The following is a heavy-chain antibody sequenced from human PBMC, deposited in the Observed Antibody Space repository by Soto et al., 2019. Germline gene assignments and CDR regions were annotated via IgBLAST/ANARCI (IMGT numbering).Heavy chain of an antibody. CDR3: AARIAARQKASYYYSYGMDV. D-gene: IGHD6-6*01. CDR2: IYYSGST. Sequence: SETLSLTCTVSGGSISRGYYYWSWIRQPPGKGLEWIGYIYYSGSTYYNPSLKRRVTISVDTSKNQFSLKLSSVPAADTAVYYCAARIAARQKASYYYSYGMDVWGQGTTVTVSS. J-gene: IGHJ6*02. CDR1: GGSISRGYYY. V-gene: IGHV4-30-4*01.